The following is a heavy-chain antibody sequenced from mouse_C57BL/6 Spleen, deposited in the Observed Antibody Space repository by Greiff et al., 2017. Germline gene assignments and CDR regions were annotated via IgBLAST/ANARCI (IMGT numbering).Heavy chain of an antibody. CDR3: ASGGITTGVFDY. CDR2: INPSNGGP. V-gene: IGHV1-53*01. CDR1: GYTFTSYW. Sequence: VQLQQPGTELVKPGASVKLSCKASGYTFTSYWMHWVKQRPGQGLEWIGNINPSNGGPNYNEKFKSKATLTVDKSSSTAYMQLSSLKSEDSAVYKCASGGITTGVFDYWGQGTTLTVSS. D-gene: IGHD1-1*01. J-gene: IGHJ2*01.